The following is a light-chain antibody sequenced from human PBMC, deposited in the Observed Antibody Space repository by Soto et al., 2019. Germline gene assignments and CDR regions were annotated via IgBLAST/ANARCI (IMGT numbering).Light chain of an antibody. V-gene: IGKV3-15*01. CDR1: QSVSSN. CDR2: GAS. Sequence: EIVMTQSPATLSVSRGERATLSCRASQSVSSNLAWYQQKPGQAPRLLIYGASTRATGIPARFSGSGSGTEFTLTISSLQSEDFAVYYCQQYNNWPIFGGGTKVDI. CDR3: QQYNNWPI. J-gene: IGKJ4*01.